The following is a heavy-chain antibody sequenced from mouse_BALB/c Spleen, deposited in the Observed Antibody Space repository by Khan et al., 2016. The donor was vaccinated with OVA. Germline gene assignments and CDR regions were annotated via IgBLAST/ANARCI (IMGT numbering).Heavy chain of an antibody. Sequence: EVELVESGPSLVKPSQTLSLSCSVTSDSITSGFWNWIRKFPGNKFEYLGYITYSGNIYYNPSLKSRISITRDTSNSQYYLQLNSVTTEDTATYYCARSYGSWAMDYWGQGTSVTVSS. V-gene: IGHV3-8*02. CDR1: SDSITSGF. CDR2: ITYSGNI. CDR3: ARSYGSWAMDY. D-gene: IGHD1-1*01. J-gene: IGHJ4*01.